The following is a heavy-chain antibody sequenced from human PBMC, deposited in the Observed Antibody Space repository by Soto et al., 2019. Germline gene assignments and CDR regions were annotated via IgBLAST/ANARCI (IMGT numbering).Heavy chain of an antibody. Sequence: GSLRLSCAASGFTFSSYGMHWVRQAPGKGLEWVAVISYDGSNKYYADSVKGRFTISRDNSKNTLYLQMNSLRAEDTAVYYCAKSAGISGRFGYWGQGTLVTVSS. CDR1: GFTFSSYG. V-gene: IGHV3-30*18. D-gene: IGHD6-13*01. CDR3: AKSAGISGRFGY. CDR2: ISYDGSNK. J-gene: IGHJ4*02.